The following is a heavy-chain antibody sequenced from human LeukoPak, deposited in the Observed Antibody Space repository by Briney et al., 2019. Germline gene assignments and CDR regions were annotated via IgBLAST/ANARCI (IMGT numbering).Heavy chain of an antibody. V-gene: IGHV3-48*01. Sequence: GGFLRLSCAASGFTFSSYSMNWVRQVPGKGLEWVSYISSRSSTIYYADSVKGRFTISRDNAKNSLYLQMNSLRAEDTAVYYCARARRGSSSSVAGDWGQGTLVTVSS. CDR2: ISSRSSTI. J-gene: IGHJ4*02. CDR3: ARARRGSSSSVAGD. D-gene: IGHD6-6*01. CDR1: GFTFSSYS.